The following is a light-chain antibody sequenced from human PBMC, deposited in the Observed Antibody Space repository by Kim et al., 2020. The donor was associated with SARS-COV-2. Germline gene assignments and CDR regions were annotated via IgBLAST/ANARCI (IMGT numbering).Light chain of an antibody. J-gene: IGKJ2*03. CDR1: QTVVYNSNNKNY. CDR3: QQYYSTPPS. V-gene: IGKV4-1*01. Sequence: RATLNCKPSQTVVYNSNNKNYLAWYQQKPGQAPKLLIYWASIRESGVSDRFSGSGSETDFTLTISSLQAEDVAVYYCQQYYSTPPSFGQGTKLEI. CDR2: WAS.